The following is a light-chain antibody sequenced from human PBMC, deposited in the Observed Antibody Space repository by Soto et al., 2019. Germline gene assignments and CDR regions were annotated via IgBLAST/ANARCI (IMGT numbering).Light chain of an antibody. CDR3: QQSYSTPQNT. V-gene: IGKV1-39*01. J-gene: IGKJ2*01. Sequence: DIQMTQSPSSLSASVGDIVTITCRASQSISWYVNWYQQKPGKAPKLLIYAASSLQSGVPSRLSGSGSGTAFPLTHISLQHEVFATYYCQQSYSTPQNTFGQGNKLEIK. CDR1: QSISWY. CDR2: AAS.